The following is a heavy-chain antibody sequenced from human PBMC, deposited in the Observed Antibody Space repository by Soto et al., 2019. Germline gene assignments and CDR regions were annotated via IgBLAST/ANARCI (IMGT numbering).Heavy chain of an antibody. J-gene: IGHJ4*02. CDR2: ISPNGGST. Sequence: GASVKGSCKASGYTFTSYYIHWGGPAPGHELEWMGIISPNGGSTSYAQKFQGRVTMTTDTSTSTAYMELRSMRSDDTAVYYCARVQEQQLPRTNDFDYWGQGTLVTVSS. D-gene: IGHD6-13*01. CDR3: ARVQEQQLPRTNDFDY. V-gene: IGHV1-46*01. CDR1: GYTFTSYY.